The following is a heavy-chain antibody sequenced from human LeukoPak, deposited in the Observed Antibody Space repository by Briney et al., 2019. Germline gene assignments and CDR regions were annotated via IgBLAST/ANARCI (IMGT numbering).Heavy chain of an antibody. D-gene: IGHD5-18*01. V-gene: IGHV3-21*01. CDR1: GFTFSSYS. Sequence: PGGSLRLSCAASGFTFSSYSKNWVRQAPGKGLEWVSSISSSSSYIYYADSVKGRFTISRDNAKNSLYLQMNGLRAEDTAVYYCASGYSYGSRPYGMDVWGQGTTVTVSS. CDR3: ASGYSYGSRPYGMDV. J-gene: IGHJ6*02. CDR2: ISSSSSYI.